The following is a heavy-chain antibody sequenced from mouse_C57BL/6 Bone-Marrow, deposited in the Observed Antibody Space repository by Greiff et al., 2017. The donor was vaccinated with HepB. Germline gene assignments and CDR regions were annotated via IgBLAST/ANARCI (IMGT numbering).Heavy chain of an antibody. Sequence: QVQLQQSGAELARPGASVKMSCKASGYTFTSYTMHWVKQRPGPGLEWIGYINPSSGYTKYNQKFKDKATLTADKYSSTAYMQLSSLTSEDSACYYCARWDYYGSSHYYYDYWGQGTTLTVSS. CDR2: INPSSGYT. V-gene: IGHV1-4*01. CDR3: ARWDYYGSSHYYYDY. D-gene: IGHD1-1*01. J-gene: IGHJ2*01. CDR1: GYTFTSYT.